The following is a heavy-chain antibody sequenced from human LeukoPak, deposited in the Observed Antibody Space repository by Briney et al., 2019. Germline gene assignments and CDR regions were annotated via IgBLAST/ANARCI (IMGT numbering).Heavy chain of an antibody. CDR3: ARAVNSGSPFDY. V-gene: IGHV1-46*01. CDR2: VNPSGGST. D-gene: IGHD1-26*01. CDR1: GYTFTSYY. J-gene: IGHJ4*02. Sequence: ASVKVSCKASGYTFTSYYMHWVRQAPGQGLEWMGIVNPSGGSTSYAQKFQGRVTMTRDMSTSTVYMELSSLRSEDTAVYYCARAVNSGSPFDYWGQGTLVTVSS.